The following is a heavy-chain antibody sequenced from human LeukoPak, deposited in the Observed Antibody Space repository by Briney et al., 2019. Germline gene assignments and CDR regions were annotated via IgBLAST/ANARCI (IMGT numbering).Heavy chain of an antibody. CDR1: GYSFSDNY. D-gene: IGHD4-17*01. CDR2: INPNSGGT. CDR3: ARGVYGDASFDF. V-gene: IGHV1-2*02. Sequence: GASVKVSCKASGYSFSDNYMHWVRQAPGQGLEWVGWINPNSGGTNYAQKFQGRVTMTRDASISTAYLELSRLRSDDTALYFCARGVYGDASFDFWGQGTLLTVSS. J-gene: IGHJ4*02.